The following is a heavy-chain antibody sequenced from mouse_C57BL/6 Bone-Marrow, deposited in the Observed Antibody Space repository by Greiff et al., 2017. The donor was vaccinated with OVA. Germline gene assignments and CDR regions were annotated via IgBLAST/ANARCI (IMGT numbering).Heavy chain of an antibody. CDR1: GYTFTSYW. CDR2: IYPSDSET. D-gene: IGHD2-14*01. Sequence: QVQLQQPGAELVRPGSSVKLSCKASGYTFTSYWMDWVKQRPGQGLEWIGNIYPSDSETHYNQKFKDKATLTVDKSSSTAYMQLSSLTSEDSAVYYCALRPGYGDYWGQGTTLTVSS. V-gene: IGHV1-61*01. CDR3: ALRPGYGDY. J-gene: IGHJ2*01.